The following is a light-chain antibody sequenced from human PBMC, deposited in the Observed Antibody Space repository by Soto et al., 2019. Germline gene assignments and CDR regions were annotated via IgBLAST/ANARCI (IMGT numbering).Light chain of an antibody. CDR2: DAS. J-gene: IGKJ4*01. V-gene: IGKV3-11*01. CDR3: LQRSNWPPLT. Sequence: EILLTTSPSTLSLSAGERATLSCRASQSVSRYLAWYQQKPGQAPRLLIYDASSRAAGIPARFSGSGSGTDFTLSISSLEPEDFAVYYCLQRSNWPPLTFGGGAKVDI. CDR1: QSVSRY.